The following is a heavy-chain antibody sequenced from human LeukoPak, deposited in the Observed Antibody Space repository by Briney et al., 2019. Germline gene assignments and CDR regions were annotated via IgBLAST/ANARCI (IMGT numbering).Heavy chain of an antibody. J-gene: IGHJ3*02. CDR3: ASICSGGSCYFFGLAFDI. CDR1: GYTFTSYG. Sequence: ASVKVSCKASGYTFTSYGINWVRQATGQGLEWMGWMNPNSGNTGYAQKFQGRVTMTRNTSISTAYMELSSLRSEDTAVYYCASICSGGSCYFFGLAFDIWGQGTMVTVSS. V-gene: IGHV1-8*02. CDR2: MNPNSGNT. D-gene: IGHD2-15*01.